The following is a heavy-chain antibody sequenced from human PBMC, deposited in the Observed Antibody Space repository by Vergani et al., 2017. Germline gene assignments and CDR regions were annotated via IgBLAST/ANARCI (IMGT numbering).Heavy chain of an antibody. Sequence: EVQLVQSGAEVKKPGESLKISCKGSGYSFTSYWIGWVRQITGKGLEWMGILYPGDSDTRYSPSLQGQVTISADKYISTAYLQWSSLKASDTAMYYCARQGCSGGSCWYYGMDVWGQGTTVTVSS. D-gene: IGHD2-15*01. V-gene: IGHV5-51*01. J-gene: IGHJ6*02. CDR2: LYPGDSDT. CDR1: GYSFTSYW. CDR3: ARQGCSGGSCWYYGMDV.